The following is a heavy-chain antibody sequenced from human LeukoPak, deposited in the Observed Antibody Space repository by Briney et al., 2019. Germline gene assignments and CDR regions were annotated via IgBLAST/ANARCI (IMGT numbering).Heavy chain of an antibody. Sequence: SETLSLTCTVSGGSITSSIYFWGWIRQPPGKGLEWIGSIYYSGSTYYNPSLKSRVTISVDTSKNQFSLKLTSVTAADTALYYCARCDDHGGYIDYWGQGTLVTVSS. D-gene: IGHD4-23*01. V-gene: IGHV4-39*01. CDR1: GGSITSSIYF. CDR2: IYYSGST. CDR3: ARCDDHGGYIDY. J-gene: IGHJ4*02.